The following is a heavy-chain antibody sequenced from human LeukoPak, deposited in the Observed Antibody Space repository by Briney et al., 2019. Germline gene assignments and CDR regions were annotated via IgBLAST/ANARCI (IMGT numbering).Heavy chain of an antibody. CDR2: IYYSGNT. D-gene: IGHD3-10*01. J-gene: IGHJ6*02. CDR3: ARGKRSITMFRGVPRNYYGMDV. Sequence: PSETLSLTCTVSGGSISSYYWSWLRQPPGKGLEWIGSIYYSGNTYYSPSLKSRVTISVDTSKNQFSLKLSSVTAADTAVYYCARGKRSITMFRGVPRNYYGMDVWGQGTTVTVPS. CDR1: GGSISSYY. V-gene: IGHV4-59*01.